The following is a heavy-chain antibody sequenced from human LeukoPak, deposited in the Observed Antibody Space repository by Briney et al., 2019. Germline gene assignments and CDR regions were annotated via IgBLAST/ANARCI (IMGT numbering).Heavy chain of an antibody. CDR2: VNRDGSET. D-gene: IGHD4-11*01. Sequence: PGGSLRLSCAASGFALSSHWMTWVRQVPGRGPEWVANVNRDGSETYYLDSVKGRFTISRDNAKNSLYLQMNSLRAEDTAVYYCARRPDYTLYNWFDPWGQGTLVTVSS. V-gene: IGHV3-7*01. CDR1: GFALSSHW. J-gene: IGHJ5*02. CDR3: ARRPDYTLYNWFDP.